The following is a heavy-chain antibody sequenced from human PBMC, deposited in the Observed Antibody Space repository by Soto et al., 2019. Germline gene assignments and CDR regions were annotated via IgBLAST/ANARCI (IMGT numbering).Heavy chain of an antibody. CDR1: RSSLDNYY. CDR2: VFPTGNT. V-gene: IGHV4-4*07. D-gene: IGHD3-22*01. J-gene: IGHJ4*02. CDR3: ARVSTYYFDSSGSYTSDY. Sequence: QVQLQESGPGLVKPSETVSLTCTVSRSSLDNYYWSWIRQPAGKGLEWIGRVFPTGNTNYNPSLKSRVTMSVDTSKNQFSLKLISVTAADTAVYYCARVSTYYFDSSGSYTSDYWGQGTLVTVSS.